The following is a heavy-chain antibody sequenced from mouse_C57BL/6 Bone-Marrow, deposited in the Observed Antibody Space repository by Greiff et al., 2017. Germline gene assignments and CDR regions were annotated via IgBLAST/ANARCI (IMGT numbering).Heavy chain of an antibody. CDR3: ARSDDYDDYTMDY. CDR2: VQPHGGSP. Sequence: QVQLQQPGAELVKPGASVKLSCKASGYTFTNYWMHWGKKRPRQGREWIGMVQPHGGSPDYNEKFKSEATLSVEESSRTAYMELSSLPSDDAAVYYCARSDDYDDYTMDYWGQGTSVTVSS. J-gene: IGHJ4*01. CDR1: GYTFTNYW. D-gene: IGHD2-4*01. V-gene: IGHV1-64*01.